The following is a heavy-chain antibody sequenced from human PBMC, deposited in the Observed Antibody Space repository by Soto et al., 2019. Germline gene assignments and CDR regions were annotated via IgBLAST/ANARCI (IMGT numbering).Heavy chain of an antibody. CDR2: TYWNDDD. CDR1: GFSLSTRAVG. CDR3: AHGSGWLFDY. V-gene: IGHV2-5*01. D-gene: IGHD6-19*01. J-gene: IGHJ4*02. Sequence: QITLKESGPTLVKPTQTLTLTCTFSGFSLSTRAVGVGWIRQPPGKALEWLAFTYWNDDDHYSPSLKSRLTSTKDTAKNQVVLTMTNTDPVDTATYYCAHGSGWLFDYWGPGTLVTVSS.